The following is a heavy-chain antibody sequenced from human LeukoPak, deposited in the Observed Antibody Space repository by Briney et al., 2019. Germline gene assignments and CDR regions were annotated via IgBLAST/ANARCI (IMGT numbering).Heavy chain of an antibody. V-gene: IGHV3-33*06. CDR3: AKEDNGPNFDY. D-gene: IGHD2-8*01. Sequence: PGGSLRLSCAASGFTFSSYGMHWVRQAPGKGLEWVAVIWYDGSNKYYADSVKGRFTISRDNSKNTLYLQMNSLRAEDTAVYYCAKEDNGPNFDYWGQGTLVTVSS. J-gene: IGHJ4*02. CDR2: IWYDGSNK. CDR1: GFTFSSYG.